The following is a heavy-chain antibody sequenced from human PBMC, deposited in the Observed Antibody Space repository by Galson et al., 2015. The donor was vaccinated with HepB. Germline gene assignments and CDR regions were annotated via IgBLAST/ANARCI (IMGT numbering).Heavy chain of an antibody. Sequence: SLRLSCAASGFTFDDYAMHWVRQAPGKGLEWVSGISWNSGSIGYADSVKGRFTISRDNAKNSLYLQMNSLRAEDTALYYCAKDIGRGYSYGYAPGSWGQGTLVTVSS. J-gene: IGHJ4*02. V-gene: IGHV3-9*01. CDR2: ISWNSGSI. D-gene: IGHD5-18*01. CDR1: GFTFDDYA. CDR3: AKDIGRGYSYGYAPGS.